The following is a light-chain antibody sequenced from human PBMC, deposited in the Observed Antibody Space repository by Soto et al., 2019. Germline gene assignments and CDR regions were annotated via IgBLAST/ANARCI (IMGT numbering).Light chain of an antibody. J-gene: IGLJ2*01. V-gene: IGLV2-11*01. Sequence: QSVLTQPRSVSGSPGQSVTISCTGTSSDVGGYNYVSWYQQHPGKAPKLMIYDVSRRPSGVPDRFSGVKSGNTASLTISGLQADDEADYYCCSYAGSFVVFGGGTKLTVL. CDR3: CSYAGSFVV. CDR2: DVS. CDR1: SSDVGGYNY.